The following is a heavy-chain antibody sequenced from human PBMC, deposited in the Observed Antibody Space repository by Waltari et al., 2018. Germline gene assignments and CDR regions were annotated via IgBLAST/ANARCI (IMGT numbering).Heavy chain of an antibody. V-gene: IGHV4-34*01. CDR2: INHSGST. CDR1: GGSFSGYY. D-gene: IGHD3-10*01. J-gene: IGHJ4*02. CDR3: ARLWYYYGSGYPLDY. Sequence: QVQLQQWGAGLLKPSETLSLTCAVYGGSFSGYYWSWIRQPPGKGLEWIGEINHSGSTTYNPPLKSRVTISVDTSKNQFSLKLSSVTAADTAVYYCARLWYYYGSGYPLDYWGQGTLVTVSS.